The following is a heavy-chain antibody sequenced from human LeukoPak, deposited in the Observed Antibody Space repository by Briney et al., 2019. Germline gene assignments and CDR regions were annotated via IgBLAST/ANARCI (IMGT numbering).Heavy chain of an antibody. Sequence: SVKVSCKASGGTFSSYAISWVRQAPGQGLEWMGGIIPIFGTANYAQKFQGRVTITADESTSTAYMELSSLRSEDTAVYYCAREMVGATYGGNDYWGQGTLVTVSS. V-gene: IGHV1-69*13. CDR1: GGTFSSYA. J-gene: IGHJ4*02. D-gene: IGHD1-26*01. CDR3: AREMVGATYGGNDY. CDR2: IIPIFGTA.